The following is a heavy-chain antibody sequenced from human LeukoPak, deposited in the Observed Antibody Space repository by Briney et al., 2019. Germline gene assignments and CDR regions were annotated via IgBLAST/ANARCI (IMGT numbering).Heavy chain of an antibody. J-gene: IGHJ4*02. D-gene: IGHD3-22*01. Sequence: GGSLRLSCAASGFTFDDYAMHWVRHAPGKGLEWVSGISWNSGSIGYADSVKGRFTISRDNAKNSLYLQMNSLRAEDTALYYCVKDSGYYYSNFDYWGQGTLVTVSS. V-gene: IGHV3-9*01. CDR1: GFTFDDYA. CDR2: ISWNSGSI. CDR3: VKDSGYYYSNFDY.